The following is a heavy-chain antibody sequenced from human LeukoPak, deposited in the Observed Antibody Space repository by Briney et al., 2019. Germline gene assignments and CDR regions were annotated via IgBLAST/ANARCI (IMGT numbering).Heavy chain of an antibody. CDR2: IYYSGST. V-gene: IGHV4-39*07. J-gene: IGHJ4*02. Sequence: SETLSLTCTVSGGSISSSSYYWGWIRQPPGKGLEWIGSIYYSGSTYYNPSLKSRVTISVDTSKNQFSLKLSSVTAADTAVYYCARTSSVLPFDYWGQGTLVTVSS. CDR3: ARTSSVLPFDY. D-gene: IGHD3-10*01. CDR1: GGSISSSSYY.